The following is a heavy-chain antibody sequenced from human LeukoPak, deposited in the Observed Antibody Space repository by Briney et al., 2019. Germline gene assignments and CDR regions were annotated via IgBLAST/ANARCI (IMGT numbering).Heavy chain of an antibody. V-gene: IGHV4-59*01. J-gene: IGHJ3*02. D-gene: IGHD3-10*01. CDR1: GGSISSYY. CDR3: ARGGTMVRGVVHAFDI. CDR2: ISYSGST. Sequence: SETLSLTCTVSGGSISSYYWSWIRQPPGQGLAWIGYISYSGSTNYNPSLKSRVTISVDTSKNQFSLKLSSVTAADTAVYYCARGGTMVRGVVHAFDIWGQGTMVTVSS.